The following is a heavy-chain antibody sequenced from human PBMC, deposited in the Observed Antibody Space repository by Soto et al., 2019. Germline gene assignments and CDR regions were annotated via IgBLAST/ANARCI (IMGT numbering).Heavy chain of an antibody. V-gene: IGHV3-21*01. D-gene: IGHD3-22*01. Sequence: GGSLRLSCAASGFTFSLYSMIWVRQAPGKGLEWVASITSSRSYIYYEDSLKGRFTISRDNAKNSLFLQLDSLRAEDTAVYFCVRARSTDSRPDYWGQGTLVTVSS. CDR3: VRARSTDSRPDY. CDR1: GFTFSLYS. CDR2: ITSSRSYI. J-gene: IGHJ4*02.